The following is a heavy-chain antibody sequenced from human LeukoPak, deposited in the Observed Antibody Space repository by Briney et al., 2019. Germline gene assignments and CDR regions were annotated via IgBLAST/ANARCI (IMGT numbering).Heavy chain of an antibody. CDR1: GFTVSSNY. Sequence: GGSLRLSCAASGFTVSSNYMSWVRQAPGKGLEWVSVIYSGGSTYYADSVKGRFTISRDNSKNTLYLQMNSLRAEDTAVYYCAKLRSYDSSGARYFDYWGQGTLVTVSS. CDR3: AKLRSYDSSGARYFDY. J-gene: IGHJ4*02. D-gene: IGHD3-22*01. CDR2: IYSGGST. V-gene: IGHV3-53*01.